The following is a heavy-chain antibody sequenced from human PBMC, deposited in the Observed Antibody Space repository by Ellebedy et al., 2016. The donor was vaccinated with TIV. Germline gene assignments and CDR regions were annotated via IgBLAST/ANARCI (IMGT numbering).Heavy chain of an antibody. CDR2: TSGGGATT. CDR3: AKDLAAGTTLRLDN. CDR1: GFTFSNYD. D-gene: IGHD1-1*01. V-gene: IGHV3-23*01. J-gene: IGHJ4*02. Sequence: GESLKISCAASGFTFSNYDMSCVRQAPGKGLEWVSGTSGGGATTYYADSVKGRFTISRDNSKNTLYLQMNSLRAEDTAVYYCAKDLAAGTTLRLDNWGQGTLVTVSS.